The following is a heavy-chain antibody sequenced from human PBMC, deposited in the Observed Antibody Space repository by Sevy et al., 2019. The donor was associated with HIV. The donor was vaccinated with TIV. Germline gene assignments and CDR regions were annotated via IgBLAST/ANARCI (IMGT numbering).Heavy chain of an antibody. CDR2: ISRNSGII. CDR1: GFTFDVYA. CDR3: TKDEGGSSEGYFHY. V-gene: IGHV3-9*01. J-gene: IGHJ4*02. Sequence: GGSLRLSCAASGFTFDVYAMHWVRQAPGKGLEWVSGISRNSGIIGYADSVRGRFTISRDNAKNSVHLQMNTLRAEDTALYYCTKDEGGSSEGYFHYWGQRTLVTVSS. D-gene: IGHD1-26*01.